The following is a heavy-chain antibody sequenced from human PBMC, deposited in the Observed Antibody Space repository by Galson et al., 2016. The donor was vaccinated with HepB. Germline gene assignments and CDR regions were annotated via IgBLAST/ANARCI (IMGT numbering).Heavy chain of an antibody. J-gene: IGHJ5*02. Sequence: SLRLSCAASGFTFSSYAMDWVRQAPRKGLEWVSAISRSGDATYYADSVKGRFTIFRDNSKDTLYLQMNSLRAEDTAVYYCAKEVGTVHPSNWFDPWGQGTLVTVSS. D-gene: IGHD1-26*01. CDR3: AKEVGTVHPSNWFDP. CDR1: GFTFSSYA. V-gene: IGHV3-23*01. CDR2: ISRSGDAT.